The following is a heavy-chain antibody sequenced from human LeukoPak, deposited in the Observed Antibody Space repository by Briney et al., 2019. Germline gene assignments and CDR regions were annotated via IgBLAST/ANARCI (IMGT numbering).Heavy chain of an antibody. CDR2: IYHSGST. CDR1: GGSISSGGYS. CDR3: ARGTIVVVPQGGYYFDY. Sequence: SETLSLTCAVSGGSISSGGYSWGWIRQPPGKGLEWIGYIYHSGSTYYNPSLKSRVTISVDRSKNQFSLKLSSVTAADTAVYYCARGTIVVVPQGGYYFDYWGQGTLVTVSS. J-gene: IGHJ4*02. V-gene: IGHV4-30-2*01. D-gene: IGHD2-2*01.